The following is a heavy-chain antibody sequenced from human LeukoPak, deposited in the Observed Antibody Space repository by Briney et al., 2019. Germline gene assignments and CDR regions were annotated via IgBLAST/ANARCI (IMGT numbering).Heavy chain of an antibody. CDR3: ARDRGWLQYFDF. D-gene: IGHD5-24*01. V-gene: IGHV3-33*01. Sequence: SGGSLRLSCEASGLIFSKFGMHWVRQAPGKGLEWVAVIRSDGKNAYYADSVRGRFTVSRDNSKNTLFLQMDSLRAEDTAVYYCARDRGWLQYFDFWGQGTQVTVSS. CDR1: GLIFSKFG. J-gene: IGHJ4*02. CDR2: IRSDGKNA.